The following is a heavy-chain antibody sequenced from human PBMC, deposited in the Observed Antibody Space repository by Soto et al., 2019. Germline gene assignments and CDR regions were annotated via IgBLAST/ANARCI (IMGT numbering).Heavy chain of an antibody. D-gene: IGHD3-10*01. J-gene: IGHJ6*02. Sequence: QVQLVQSGAEVKKPGASVKVSCKASGYTFIDQYMHWVRQAPGQGLEWMGWINPNSGGTKYEQKLQGRANRARDTSISTAYMELSMLRSADTAVYYCARTSSTVWFGELFSLDVWGQGTTVTVSS. CDR1: GYTFIDQY. CDR3: ARTSSTVWFGELFSLDV. CDR2: INPNSGGT. V-gene: IGHV1-2*02.